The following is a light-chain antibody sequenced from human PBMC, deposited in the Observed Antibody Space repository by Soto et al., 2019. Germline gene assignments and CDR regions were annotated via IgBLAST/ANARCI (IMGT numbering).Light chain of an antibody. CDR2: EVS. Sequence: QSVLTQPASVSGSPGQSITISCSGTSSDVGGYKFVSWYQQHPGKAPKLMIYEVSNRPSGVSNRFSGSKSGNTASLTISGLQAEDEVDYYCSSYTSSTTQVFGGGTKLTVL. CDR1: SSDVGGYKF. CDR3: SSYTSSTTQV. V-gene: IGLV2-14*01. J-gene: IGLJ2*01.